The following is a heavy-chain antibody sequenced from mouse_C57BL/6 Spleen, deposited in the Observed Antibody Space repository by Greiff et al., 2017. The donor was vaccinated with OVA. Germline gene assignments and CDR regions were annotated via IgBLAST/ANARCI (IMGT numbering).Heavy chain of an antibody. CDR1: GFTFSSYG. CDR3: YYDGFAY. V-gene: IGHV5-6*01. Sequence: EVMLVESGGDLVKPGGSLKLSCAASGFTFSSYGMSWVRQTPDKRLEWVATISSGGSYTYYPDSVKGRFTISRDNAKNTLYLQMSSLKSEDTAMYYCYYDGFAYWGQGTLVTVSA. CDR2: ISSGGSYT. D-gene: IGHD1-1*01. J-gene: IGHJ3*01.